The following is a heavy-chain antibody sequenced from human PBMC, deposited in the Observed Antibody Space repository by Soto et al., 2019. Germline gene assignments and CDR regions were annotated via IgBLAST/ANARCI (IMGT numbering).Heavy chain of an antibody. CDR2: IYHSGST. D-gene: IGHD1-7*01. CDR3: ASLSGTTFAFDY. Sequence: QVQLQESGPGLVKPSGTLSLTCAVSGGSIASPNWWSWVRQSPGKGLEWIGEIYHSGSTNYNPSLKGRLTISVDKSRNQFYLRLNSVTAADTAVYYCASLSGTTFAFDYWGRGALVTVSS. V-gene: IGHV4-4*02. J-gene: IGHJ4*02. CDR1: GGSIASPNW.